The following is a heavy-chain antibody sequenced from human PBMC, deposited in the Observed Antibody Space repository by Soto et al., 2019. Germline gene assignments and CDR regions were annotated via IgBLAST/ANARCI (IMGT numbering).Heavy chain of an antibody. CDR1: GGSISSCGYS. J-gene: IGHJ6*02. CDR3: AGSSYYHNSDIDV. V-gene: IGHV4-30-2*01. Sequence: QLQLQESGSGLVKPSQTLSLTCAVSGGSISSCGYSWSWIRQPPGKGLEWIGYIYHSGSTYYNPSLESCVTIAVDSSKNQFSPKLRTVTAADTAVYYCAGSSYYHNSDIDVWGQGTTVTVSS. D-gene: IGHD3-22*01. CDR2: IYHSGST.